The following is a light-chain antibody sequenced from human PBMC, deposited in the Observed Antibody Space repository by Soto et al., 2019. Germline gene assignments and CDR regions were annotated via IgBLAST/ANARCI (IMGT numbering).Light chain of an antibody. V-gene: IGLV2-23*01. CDR2: EGS. CDR1: SSDVGSYNL. CDR3: CSYAGSITYV. J-gene: IGLJ1*01. Sequence: QSALTQPASVSGSPGQSITISCTGTSSDVGSYNLVSWYQQHPGKAPKLMIYEGSKRPSGVSNRFSGSKSGNTASLTISGLQAEDEAAYYCCSYAGSITYVFGTGTKFTVL.